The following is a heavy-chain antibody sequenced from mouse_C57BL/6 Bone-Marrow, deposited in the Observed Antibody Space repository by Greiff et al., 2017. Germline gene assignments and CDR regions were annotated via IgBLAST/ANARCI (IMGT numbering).Heavy chain of an antibody. CDR2: INTNNGGT. D-gene: IGHD1-1*01. CDR3: ARSSTVVAFRDFGY. CDR1: GYTFTDYN. V-gene: IGHV1-22*01. Sequence: EVQLQQSGPELVKPGASVTMSCKASGYTFTDYNMHWVKQSHGKSLEWIGYINTNNGGTSYNQKFKGKATLTVNKSSSTAYMVLRSLTSEDSAVYYCARSSTVVAFRDFGYWGQGTTLTVSS. J-gene: IGHJ2*01.